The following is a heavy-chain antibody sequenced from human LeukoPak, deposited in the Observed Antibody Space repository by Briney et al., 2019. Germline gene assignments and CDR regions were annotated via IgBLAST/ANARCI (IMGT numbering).Heavy chain of an antibody. CDR1: GGTFSSYA. J-gene: IGHJ4*02. V-gene: IGHV1-69*13. Sequence: SVKVSCKASGGTFSSYAISWVRQAPGQGLEWMGGIIPIFGTANYAQKFQGGVTITADESTSTAYMELSSLRSEDTAVYYCARAMVRGAKRLHLVYWGQGTLVTVSS. CDR2: IIPIFGTA. D-gene: IGHD3-10*01. CDR3: ARAMVRGAKRLHLVY.